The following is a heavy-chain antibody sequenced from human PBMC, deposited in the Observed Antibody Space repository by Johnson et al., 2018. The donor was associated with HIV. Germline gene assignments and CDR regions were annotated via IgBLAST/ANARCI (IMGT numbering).Heavy chain of an antibody. J-gene: IGHJ3*01. CDR3: ARDWGGYDAFDV. V-gene: IGHV3-13*01. D-gene: IGHD1-26*01. CDR1: GFTFSSYD. Sequence: VQLVESGGGLVQPGGSLRLSCAASGFTFSSYDMHWVRQTTGKGLESVSGIGTAGDTYYQGSVKGRFTISRENAKNSLYLQMNSLGAEDTAVYYCARDWGGYDAFDVWGQGTMVTVSS. CDR2: IGTAGDT.